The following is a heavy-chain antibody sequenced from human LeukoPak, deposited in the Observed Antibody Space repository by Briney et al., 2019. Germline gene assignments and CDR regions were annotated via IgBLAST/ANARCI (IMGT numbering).Heavy chain of an antibody. CDR1: GGSISSTNDY. J-gene: IGHJ4*02. V-gene: IGHV4-39*07. Sequence: SETLSLTCTVAGGSISSTNDYWGWIRQPPGKGLEWIGTIYHSGSTHSNPSLKSRVTISVDTSKNQFSLKLSSVTAADTAVYYRTRGADAYKVAYWSPGTLVTVSS. CDR3: TRGADAYKVAY. CDR2: IYHSGST. D-gene: IGHD1-14*01.